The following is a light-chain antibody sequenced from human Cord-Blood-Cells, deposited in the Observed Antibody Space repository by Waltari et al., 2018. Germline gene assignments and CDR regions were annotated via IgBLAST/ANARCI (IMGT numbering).Light chain of an antibody. J-gene: IGLJ2*01. Sequence: QSALTQPRSVSGSPGQSVTLSCTGTRSAVGGYNYVSWYQQHPGKAPKPMIYDVSKRPSGVPDRFSGSKSGNTASLTISGLQAEDEADYYCCSYAGSYTRVFGGGTKLSVL. V-gene: IGLV2-11*01. CDR3: CSYAGSYTRV. CDR2: DVS. CDR1: RSAVGGYNY.